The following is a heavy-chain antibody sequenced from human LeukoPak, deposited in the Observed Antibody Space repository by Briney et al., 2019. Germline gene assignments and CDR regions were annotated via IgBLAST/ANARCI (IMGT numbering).Heavy chain of an antibody. CDR2: INPNSGLT. Sequence: ASVKVSCKASGYTFTSYYMHWLRQAPGQGLEWMGWINPNSGLTNYAQKFQGRVTMTRDTSITTAYMDLSRLISDDTAVYFCARGPLQWLDYWGQGTLVTVSS. V-gene: IGHV1-2*02. CDR1: GYTFTSYY. J-gene: IGHJ4*02. D-gene: IGHD6-19*01. CDR3: ARGPLQWLDY.